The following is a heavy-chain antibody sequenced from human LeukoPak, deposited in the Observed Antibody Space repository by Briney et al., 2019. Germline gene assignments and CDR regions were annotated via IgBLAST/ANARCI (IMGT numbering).Heavy chain of an antibody. V-gene: IGHV3-48*03. Sequence: PGGSLRLSCAASGFTFSSYEMNWVRQAPGKGLEWVSYISSSGSTIYYADSVKGRFTISRGNAKNSLYLQMSSLRAEDTAVCYCAELGITMIGGVWGKGTTVTISS. CDR3: AELGITMIGGV. CDR1: GFTFSSYE. J-gene: IGHJ6*04. CDR2: ISSSGSTI. D-gene: IGHD3-10*02.